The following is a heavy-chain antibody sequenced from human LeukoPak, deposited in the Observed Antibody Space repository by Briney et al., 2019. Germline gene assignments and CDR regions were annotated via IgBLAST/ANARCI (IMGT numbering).Heavy chain of an antibody. CDR3: ARRYYGDHPYYFDY. CDR1: GGSISTYTYY. D-gene: IGHD4-17*01. Sequence: SETLSLTCAVSGGSISTYTYYWGWIRQPPGKGLEWIGYIYYSGSTYYNPSLKSRVTISVDTSKNQFSLKLSSVTAADTAVYYCARRYYGDHPYYFDYWGQGTLVTVSS. V-gene: IGHV4-39*01. CDR2: IYYSGST. J-gene: IGHJ4*02.